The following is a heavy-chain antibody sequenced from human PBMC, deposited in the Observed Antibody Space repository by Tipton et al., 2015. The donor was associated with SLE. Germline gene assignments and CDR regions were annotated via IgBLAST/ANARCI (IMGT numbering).Heavy chain of an antibody. J-gene: IGHJ6*03. CDR1: GFTFDTYE. Sequence: QLVQSGGGLIQPGGSLRLSCAASGFTFDTYEMNWVRQAPGKGLEWLSYISHNARSIFYADSVKGRFTISRDNAKNSLYLHLNSLRVEDTAVYYCARRFRDCSSGVCSGVDYFYMDVWGTGTPVTVSS. CDR2: ISHNARSI. V-gene: IGHV3-48*03. D-gene: IGHD2-8*01. CDR3: ARRFRDCSSGVCSGVDYFYMDV.